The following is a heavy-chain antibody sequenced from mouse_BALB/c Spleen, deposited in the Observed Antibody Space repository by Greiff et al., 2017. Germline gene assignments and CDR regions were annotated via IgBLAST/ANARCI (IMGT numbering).Heavy chain of an antibody. Sequence: EVKLMESGGGLVQPGGSRKLSCAASGFTFSSFGMPWVRQAPEKGLEWVAYISSGSSTIYYADTVKGRFTISRDNPKNTLFLQMTSLMSEDTAMYYCARLGNYYGSTPYYFDYWGQGTTLTVSS. CDR3: ARLGNYYGSTPYYFDY. CDR2: ISSGSSTI. CDR1: GFTFSSFG. J-gene: IGHJ2*01. D-gene: IGHD1-1*01. V-gene: IGHV5-17*02.